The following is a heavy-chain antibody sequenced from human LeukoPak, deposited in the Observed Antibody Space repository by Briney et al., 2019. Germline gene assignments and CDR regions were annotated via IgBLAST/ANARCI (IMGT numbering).Heavy chain of an antibody. CDR3: ARQAPDGDYVDDYMDV. CDR1: GYTFTSYY. J-gene: IGHJ6*03. CDR2: INPSGGST. V-gene: IGHV1-46*01. Sequence: ASGRVSCKASGYTFTSYYMHWVRQAPGQGLEWMGIINPSGGSTSYAQKFQGRVTMTRDMSTSTVYMELSSLRSEDTAVYYCARQAPDGDYVDDYMDVWGKGTTVTVSS. D-gene: IGHD4-17*01.